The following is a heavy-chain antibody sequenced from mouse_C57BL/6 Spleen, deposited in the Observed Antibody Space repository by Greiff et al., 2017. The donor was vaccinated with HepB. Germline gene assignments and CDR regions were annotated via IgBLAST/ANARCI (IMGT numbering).Heavy chain of an antibody. CDR1: GFTFSDYG. CDR2: ISSGSSTI. CDR3: ARDYGKGYAMDY. J-gene: IGHJ4*01. D-gene: IGHD2-1*01. Sequence: DVMLVESGGGLVKPGGSLKLSCAASGFTFSDYGMHWVRQAPEKGLEWVAYISSGSSTIYYADTVKGRFTISRDNAKNTLFLQMTSLRSEDTAMYYCARDYGKGYAMDYWGQGTSVTVSS. V-gene: IGHV5-17*01.